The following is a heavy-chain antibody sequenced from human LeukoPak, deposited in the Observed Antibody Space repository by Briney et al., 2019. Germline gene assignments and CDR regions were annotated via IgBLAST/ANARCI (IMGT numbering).Heavy chain of an antibody. Sequence: PGGSLRLSCLVSGFIFNTYTMNWVRQAPGKGLEWVSFISGSGSAIYYYADSVKGRFTISRDNAQNSLYLHMSSLRDEDTAVYYCARGDGFHYFDYWGQGALVTVSS. CDR3: ARGDGFHYFDY. CDR2: ISGSGSAIY. CDR1: GFIFNTYT. D-gene: IGHD5-24*01. J-gene: IGHJ4*02. V-gene: IGHV3-48*02.